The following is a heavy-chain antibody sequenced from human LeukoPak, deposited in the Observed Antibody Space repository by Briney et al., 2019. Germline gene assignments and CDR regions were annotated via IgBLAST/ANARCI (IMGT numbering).Heavy chain of an antibody. Sequence: GGSLRLSCAASGMTFTDIWMSWVRQAPGKGLVWVSRVNSAGSSTTYADSVKGRFTISRDNAKNTLYLQMNSLRAEDTAVYYCARGRYYGMDVWGQGTTVTVSS. CDR3: ARGRYYGMDV. CDR1: GMTFTDIW. J-gene: IGHJ6*02. CDR2: VNSAGSST. V-gene: IGHV3-74*01.